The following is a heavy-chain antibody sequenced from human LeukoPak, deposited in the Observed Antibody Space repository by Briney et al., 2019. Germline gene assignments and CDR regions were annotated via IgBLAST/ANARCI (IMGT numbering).Heavy chain of an antibody. J-gene: IGHJ4*02. D-gene: IGHD1-7*01. CDR2: INPNSGGT. V-gene: IGHV1-2*06. Sequence: ASVKVSCKASGYTFTGYYMHWVRQAPGQGREWMGRINPNSGGTNYAQKFQGRVTMTRDTSISTAYMELSRLRSDDTAVYYCARDRRSITGNTDFDYWGQGTLVTVSS. CDR1: GYTFTGYY. CDR3: ARDRRSITGNTDFDY.